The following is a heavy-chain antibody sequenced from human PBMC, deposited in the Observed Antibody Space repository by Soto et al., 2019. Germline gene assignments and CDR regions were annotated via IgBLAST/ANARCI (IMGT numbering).Heavy chain of an antibody. CDR2: IKQDGSEK. J-gene: IGHJ4*02. Sequence: SLRLSCAASGFTFSSYWMSWVRQAPGKGLEWVANIKQDGSEKYYVDSVKGRFTISRDNAKNSLYLQMNSLRAEDTAVYYCARENEYSSSSAGFDYWGQVTRVTVAS. V-gene: IGHV3-7*01. CDR1: GFTFSSYW. CDR3: ARENEYSSSSAGFDY. D-gene: IGHD6-6*01.